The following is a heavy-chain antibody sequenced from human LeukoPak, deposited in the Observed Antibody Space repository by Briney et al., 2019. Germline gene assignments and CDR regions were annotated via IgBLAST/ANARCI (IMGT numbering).Heavy chain of an antibody. CDR3: ARAPDCSGGSCYSPFFDY. CDR1: GGSISSGGYY. V-gene: IGHV4-30-2*01. J-gene: IGHJ4*02. Sequence: PSETLSLTCAVSGGSISSGGYYGGWRRQPPGRGLEWVGYIYRGGSTYYNPSLKSRVTISVDRSKNQFSLRLPSVTAADTAVYYCARAPDCSGGSCYSPFFDYWGQGTLVTVSS. D-gene: IGHD2-15*01. CDR2: IYRGGST.